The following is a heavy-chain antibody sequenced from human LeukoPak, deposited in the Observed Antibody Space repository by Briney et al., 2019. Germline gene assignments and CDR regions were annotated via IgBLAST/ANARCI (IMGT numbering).Heavy chain of an antibody. D-gene: IGHD4-17*01. CDR1: GYTFTGYY. Sequence: ASVKVSCKASGYTFTGYYMHWVRQAPGQGLEWMGWINPNSGGTNYAQKFQGRVTMTRDTSISTAYMELSRLRSDDTAVYYCAGERIYGDFYGMDVWGQGTTVTVSS. J-gene: IGHJ6*02. CDR3: AGERIYGDFYGMDV. CDR2: INPNSGGT. V-gene: IGHV1-2*02.